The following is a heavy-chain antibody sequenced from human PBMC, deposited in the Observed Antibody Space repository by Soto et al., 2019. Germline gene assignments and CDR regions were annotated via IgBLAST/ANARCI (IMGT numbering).Heavy chain of an antibody. V-gene: IGHV3-53*01. Sequence: GGSLRLSCAASGLSVSSNYMAWFRQAPGKGLEWVSIIYSDGRTDYADSVKGRFIMSRDNSENTLYLQINSLRTQDTAMYYCARCYRSGSYFCDYWGQGTLVTVSS. D-gene: IGHD3-10*01. J-gene: IGHJ4*02. CDR3: ARCYRSGSYFCDY. CDR2: IYSDGRT. CDR1: GLSVSSNY.